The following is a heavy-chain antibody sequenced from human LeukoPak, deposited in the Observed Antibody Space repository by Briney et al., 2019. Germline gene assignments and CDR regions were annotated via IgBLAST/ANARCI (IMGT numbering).Heavy chain of an antibody. D-gene: IGHD3-22*01. J-gene: IGHJ3*02. V-gene: IGHV4-4*07. Sequence: PSETLSLTCTVSGGSVSSYYWSWIRQPAREGLEWIGRVSSSGSTDYNPSLRSRVTISVDTSKNQFSLKLSSVTAADTAVYFCARGPYSYDSSGAFDIWGQGTMVTVSS. CDR1: GGSVSSYY. CDR2: VSSSGST. CDR3: ARGPYSYDSSGAFDI.